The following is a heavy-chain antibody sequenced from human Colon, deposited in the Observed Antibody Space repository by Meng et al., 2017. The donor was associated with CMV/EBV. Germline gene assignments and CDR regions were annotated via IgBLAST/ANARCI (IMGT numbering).Heavy chain of an antibody. Sequence: VRWFEAGGGLAQPGGSMRLSCAASGFTFTSYDMSWVRQAPGKGLEWVSTIGRGSGANYADSVKGRFTMSRDNSKNTVYLEMNNLRAEDTAIYYCARDRWFTFWGQGVLVTVSS. CDR3: ARDRWFTF. J-gene: IGHJ4*02. CDR1: GFTFTSYD. CDR2: IGRGSGA. D-gene: IGHD2-15*01. V-gene: IGHV3-23*01.